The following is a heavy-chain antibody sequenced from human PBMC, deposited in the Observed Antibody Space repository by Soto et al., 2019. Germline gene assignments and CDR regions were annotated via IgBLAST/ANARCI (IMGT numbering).Heavy chain of an antibody. J-gene: IGHJ6*02. CDR1: GFTFSSYA. D-gene: IGHD6-13*01. Sequence: GGSLRLSCAASGFTFSSYAMHWVRQAPGKGLEWVAVISYDGSNKYYADSVKGRFTISRDNSKNTLYLQMNSLRVEDTAVYYCASSGYSSPMDVWGQGTTVTVSS. CDR2: ISYDGSNK. CDR3: ASSGYSSPMDV. V-gene: IGHV3-30-3*01.